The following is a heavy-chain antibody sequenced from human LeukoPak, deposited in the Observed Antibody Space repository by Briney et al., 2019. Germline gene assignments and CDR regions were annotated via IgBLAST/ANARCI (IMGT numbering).Heavy chain of an antibody. Sequence: PSETLSLTCTVSGGSISSYYWSWIRQPAGKGLEWIGSIYYSGSTYYNPSLKSRVTISLDTSKNQFSLKLSSVTAADTALYHCATTNGDSLYFDYWGQGTLVTVSS. D-gene: IGHD4-17*01. CDR2: IYYSGST. V-gene: IGHV4-59*05. CDR3: ATTNGDSLYFDY. J-gene: IGHJ4*02. CDR1: GGSISSYY.